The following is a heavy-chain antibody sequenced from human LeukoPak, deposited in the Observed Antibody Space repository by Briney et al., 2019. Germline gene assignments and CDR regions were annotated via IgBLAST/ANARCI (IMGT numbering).Heavy chain of an antibody. D-gene: IGHD6-13*01. CDR1: GGSISSSSYY. J-gene: IGHJ4*02. V-gene: IGHV4-39*07. CDR2: IYYSGST. Sequence: SSETLSLTCTVSGGSISSSSYYWGWIRQPPGKGLEWIGSIYYSGSTYYNPSLKSRVTISVDTSKNQFSLKLSSVTAADTAVYYCARGVAAAGTPYFDYWGQGTLVTVSS. CDR3: ARGVAAAGTPYFDY.